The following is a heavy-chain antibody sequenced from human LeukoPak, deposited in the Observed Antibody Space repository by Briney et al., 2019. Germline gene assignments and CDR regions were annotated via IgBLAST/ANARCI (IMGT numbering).Heavy chain of an antibody. Sequence: GGSLRLSCAASGFTFTNAWMSWVRQSPGKGLEWVGRITANPHGGTTDYAAPVKGRFTISRDDSKSMLYLQMNSLKTEDTAVYYCTKFYYDVLTGYRGMDVWGQGTTVTVSS. J-gene: IGHJ6*02. D-gene: IGHD3-9*01. CDR2: ITANPHGGTT. V-gene: IGHV3-15*01. CDR3: TKFYYDVLTGYRGMDV. CDR1: GFTFTNAW.